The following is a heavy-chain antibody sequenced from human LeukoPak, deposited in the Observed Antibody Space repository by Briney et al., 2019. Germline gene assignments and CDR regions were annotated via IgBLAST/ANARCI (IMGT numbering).Heavy chain of an antibody. CDR2: ISTYNANT. D-gene: IGHD2-8*01. J-gene: IGHJ4*02. CDR3: AREECSIGVCYPSGY. Sequence: ASVKVSCKASGYTFTSYGINWVRQAPGQGLEWMGWISTYNANTNYALKLQGRVTLTTDTSTNTAYMELKSLRSDDTAVYYCAREECSIGVCYPSGYWGQGTLVTVSS. V-gene: IGHV1-18*01. CDR1: GYTFTSYG.